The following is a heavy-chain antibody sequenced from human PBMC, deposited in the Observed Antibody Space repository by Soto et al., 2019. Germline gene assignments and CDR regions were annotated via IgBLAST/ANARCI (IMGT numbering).Heavy chain of an antibody. V-gene: IGHV3-33*01. J-gene: IGHJ3*02. CDR2: TWNEGSHK. CDR1: GFTFSTYG. Sequence: QVQLVESGGGVVQPGRSRRLSCVASGFTFSTYGMHWVRQAPGKGLEWVAMTWNEGSHKYYADPVKDRFNISRDNFKNTLYLQINSLRDEDSAVYYCTTELNDMQAFDIWGQGTMVTVSS. D-gene: IGHD1-1*01. CDR3: TTELNDMQAFDI.